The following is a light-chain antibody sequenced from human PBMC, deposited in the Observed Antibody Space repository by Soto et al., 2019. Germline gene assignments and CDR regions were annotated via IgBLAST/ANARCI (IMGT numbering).Light chain of an antibody. CDR1: GSNIGNNY. J-gene: IGLJ2*01. CDR2: ENN. CDR3: ATWDSSLGAVV. V-gene: IGLV1-51*02. Sequence: QSVLTQTPSMSAAPGQKVTISCSGSGSNIGNNYVCWYQQFPGAAPKLLIYENNRRLSGIPDRFSGSKSGTSATLGITGLHTGDEADYHCATWDSSLGAVVFGGGTKVTVL.